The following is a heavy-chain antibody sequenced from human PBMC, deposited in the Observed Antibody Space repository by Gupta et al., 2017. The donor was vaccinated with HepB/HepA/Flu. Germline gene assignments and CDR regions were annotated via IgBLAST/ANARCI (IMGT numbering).Heavy chain of an antibody. Sequence: EVHLVESGGGVVEPGGSLRLSCAASGFTFKNAWMSWVRQAPGLGPEWIGRIKSKTSGGTTDYAAPLQGRFTISRDDSKNMLYLQMNSLKTEDTAVYYCTTLYRLDPWGQGTLVTVTS. V-gene: IGHV3-15*05. CDR3: TTLYRLDP. CDR1: GFTFKNAW. D-gene: IGHD3-16*01. CDR2: IKSKTSGGTT. J-gene: IGHJ5*02.